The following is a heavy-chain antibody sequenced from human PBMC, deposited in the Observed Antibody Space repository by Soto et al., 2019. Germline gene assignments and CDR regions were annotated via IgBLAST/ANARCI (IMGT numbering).Heavy chain of an antibody. V-gene: IGHV1-69*01. CDR1: GGTFSSYA. CDR2: IIPIFGTA. Sequence: QVQLVQSGAEVKKPGSSVKVSCKAPGGTFSSYAISWVRQAPGQGLEWMGGIIPIFGTANYAQKFQGRVTITADESTSTAYMELSSLRSEDTAVYYCARVHYDILTGYPEPYYYYYGMDVWGQGTTVTVSS. D-gene: IGHD3-9*01. J-gene: IGHJ6*02. CDR3: ARVHYDILTGYPEPYYYYYGMDV.